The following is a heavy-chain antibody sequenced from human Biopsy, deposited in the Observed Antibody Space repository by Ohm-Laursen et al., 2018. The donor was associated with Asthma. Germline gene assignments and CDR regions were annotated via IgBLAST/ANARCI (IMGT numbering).Heavy chain of an antibody. Sequence: GSLRLSCSASGFTFSSYAMSWVRQAPGQGLEWVANIKHDGSEKNHVDSLKGRSTISRDNAKNLLFLQMNSLRAEDTAVYYCARTFHFWSPYHAEHYQLWGQGTLVTVSS. CDR3: ARTFHFWSPYHAEHYQL. CDR1: GFTFSSYA. V-gene: IGHV3-7*01. J-gene: IGHJ1*01. CDR2: IKHDGSEK. D-gene: IGHD3-3*01.